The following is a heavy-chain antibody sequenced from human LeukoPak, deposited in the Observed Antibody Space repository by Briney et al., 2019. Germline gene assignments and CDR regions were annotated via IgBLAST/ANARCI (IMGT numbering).Heavy chain of an antibody. CDR1: GGSISSSSYY. V-gene: IGHV4-39*01. CDR2: IYYSGST. Sequence: SETLSLTCTVSGGSISSSSYYWGWIRQPPGKGLEWIGGIYYSGSTYYNPSLKTRVTISIDTSKNQFSLKLSSVTAADTALYYCAGFVGATYYYYYYIDVWGKGTTVTVSS. D-gene: IGHD1-26*01. J-gene: IGHJ6*03. CDR3: AGFVGATYYYYYYIDV.